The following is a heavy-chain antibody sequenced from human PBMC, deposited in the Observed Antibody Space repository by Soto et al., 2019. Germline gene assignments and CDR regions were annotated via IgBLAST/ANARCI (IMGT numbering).Heavy chain of an antibody. D-gene: IGHD6-13*01. J-gene: IGHJ4*02. Sequence: SETMSLTCSVSGGSISTVGHYWTWIRQPPGKGLEWIGYVYNSGSTNYNPTLKSLVTISEDTSKRQFSLKVNSKTAADTAVYYCARYRREAVAGYTLDNWGQGILVTVSS. V-gene: IGHV4-61*08. CDR3: ARYRREAVAGYTLDN. CDR2: VYNSGST. CDR1: GGSISTVGHY.